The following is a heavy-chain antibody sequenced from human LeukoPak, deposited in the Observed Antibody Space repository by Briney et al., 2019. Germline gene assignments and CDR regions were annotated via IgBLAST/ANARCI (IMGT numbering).Heavy chain of an antibody. CDR2: ISSSSSYI. J-gene: IGHJ4*02. D-gene: IGHD4-17*01. CDR3: ARDFSDNDYGDLFDY. V-gene: IGHV3-21*01. CDR1: GFTFSSYW. Sequence: PGGSLRLSCAASGFTFSSYWMHWVRQAPGKGLVWVSSISSSSSYIYYADSVKGRFTISRDNAKNSLYLQMNSLRAEDTAVYYCARDFSDNDYGDLFDYWGQGTLVTVSS.